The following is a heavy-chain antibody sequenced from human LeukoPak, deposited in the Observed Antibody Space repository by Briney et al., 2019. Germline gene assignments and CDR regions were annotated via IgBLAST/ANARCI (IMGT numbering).Heavy chain of an antibody. Sequence: GGSLRLSCAASGFPHCSYVMTWVRPAPGKGLEWVASICERGSRRFYTAPVTRRLTTSSDKSSSTLYLQMGSLSADDTAEYYCWLRYGDFVDFWGQGTMVTVSS. J-gene: IGHJ4*02. V-gene: IGHV3-23*01. CDR1: GFPHCSYV. CDR2: ICERGSRR. CDR3: WLRYGDFVDF. D-gene: IGHD4-17*01.